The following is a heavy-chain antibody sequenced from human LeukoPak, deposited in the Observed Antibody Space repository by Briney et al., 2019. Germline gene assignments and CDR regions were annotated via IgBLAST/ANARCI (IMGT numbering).Heavy chain of an antibody. CDR1: GGSISSGGYS. Sequence: SETLSPTCAVSGGSISSGGYSWSWIRQPPGKGLEWIGYIYYSGSTYYNPSLKSRVTISVDTSKNQFSLKLSSVTAADTAVYYCARESQDYGDFGSWGQGTLVTVSS. CDR2: IYYSGST. V-gene: IGHV4-30-4*07. J-gene: IGHJ5*02. CDR3: ARESQDYGDFGS. D-gene: IGHD4-17*01.